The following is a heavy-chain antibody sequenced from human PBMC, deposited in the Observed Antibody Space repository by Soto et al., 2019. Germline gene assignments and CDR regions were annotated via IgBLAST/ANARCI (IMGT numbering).Heavy chain of an antibody. V-gene: IGHV5-51*01. CDR1: GYSFTSYW. CDR2: IYPGDSDS. D-gene: IGHD1-26*01. CDR3: ARLDSGSCPYYHYYGMDF. J-gene: IGHJ6*02. Sequence: SCKGSGYSFTSYWIDWVRQMPGKGLEWRGGIYPGDSDSRYSPSFQGQVTISADNSISTAYLQWSSLKASATAMYYCARLDSGSCPYYHYYGMDFWGQGTTVTVSS.